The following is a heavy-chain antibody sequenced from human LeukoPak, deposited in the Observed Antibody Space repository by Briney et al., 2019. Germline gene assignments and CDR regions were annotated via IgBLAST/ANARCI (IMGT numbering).Heavy chain of an antibody. Sequence: ASVKVSCKASGGTFSSYAISWVRQAPGQGLEWMGWISAYNGNTNYAQKLQGRVTMTTDTSTSTAYMELRSLRSDDTAVYYCAIVPARDFDYWGQGTLVTVSS. J-gene: IGHJ4*02. CDR2: ISAYNGNT. V-gene: IGHV1-18*01. D-gene: IGHD6-6*01. CDR3: AIVPARDFDY. CDR1: GGTFSSYA.